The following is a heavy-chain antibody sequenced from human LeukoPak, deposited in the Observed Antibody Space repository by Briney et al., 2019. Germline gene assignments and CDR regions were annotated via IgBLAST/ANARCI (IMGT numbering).Heavy chain of an antibody. J-gene: IGHJ6*04. Sequence: GRSLRLSCAASGFTFSNYIMHWVRQAPGKGLEWVSYISSSGSTIYYADSVKGRFTISRDNAKNSLYLQMNSLRAEDTAVYYCAELGITMIGGVWGKGTTVTISS. V-gene: IGHV3-48*04. CDR2: ISSSGSTI. D-gene: IGHD3-10*02. CDR1: GFTFSNYI. CDR3: AELGITMIGGV.